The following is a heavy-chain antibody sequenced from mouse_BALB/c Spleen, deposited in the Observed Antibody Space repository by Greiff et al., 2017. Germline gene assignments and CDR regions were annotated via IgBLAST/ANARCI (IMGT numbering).Heavy chain of an antibody. CDR3: ARSYRDY. CDR2: INPSTGYT. CDR1: GYTFTSYW. V-gene: IGHV1-7*01. Sequence: QVQLQQSGAELAKPGASVKMSCKASGYTFTSYWMHWVKQRPGQGLEWIGYINPSTGYTEYNQKFKDKATLTADKSSSTAYMQLSSLTSEDSAVYYCARSYRDYWGQGTTRTVSS. D-gene: IGHD1-1*01. J-gene: IGHJ2*01.